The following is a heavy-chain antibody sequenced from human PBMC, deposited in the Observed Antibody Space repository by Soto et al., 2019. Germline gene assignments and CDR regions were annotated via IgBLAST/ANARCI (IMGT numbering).Heavy chain of an antibody. J-gene: IGHJ5*02. D-gene: IGHD6-13*01. V-gene: IGHV2-5*02. CDR3: AHPNIVGSSWRWFDP. CDR1: GFSLSTSGVG. Sequence: QITLKESGPTLVKPTQTLTLTCTFSGFSLSTSGVGVGWIRQPPGKALEWLALIYWDDDKRYSPSLKSRRTIPKDPSKNQVVLTMTNMDPVDTAPYYCAHPNIVGSSWRWFDPWGQGTLVTVSS. CDR2: IYWDDDK.